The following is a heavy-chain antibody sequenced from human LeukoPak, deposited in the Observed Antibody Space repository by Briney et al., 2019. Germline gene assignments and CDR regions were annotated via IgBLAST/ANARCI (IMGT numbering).Heavy chain of an antibody. CDR1: GFTFSSYS. V-gene: IGHV3-48*04. D-gene: IGHD3-22*01. J-gene: IGHJ4*02. Sequence: GGSLRLSCAASGFTFSSYSMNWVRQAPGKGLEWVSYISSSSSTIYYADSVKGRFTISRDNAKNSLYLQMNSLRAEDTAVYYCASLPSYYDTTSIGFDYWGQGTLVTVSS. CDR3: ASLPSYYDTTSIGFDY. CDR2: ISSSSSTI.